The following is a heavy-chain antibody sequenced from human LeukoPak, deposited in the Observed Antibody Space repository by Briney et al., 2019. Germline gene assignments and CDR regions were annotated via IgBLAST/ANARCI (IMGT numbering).Heavy chain of an antibody. CDR3: ARDPTSGYYGSGSLDY. V-gene: IGHV3-33*01. Sequence: GGSLRLSCAASGFTFSSYGMHWVRQAPGKGLEWVAVIWYDGSNKYYADSVKGRFTISRDISKNTLYLQMNRLRAEDTAVYYCARDPTSGYYGSGSLDYWGQGTLVTVSS. D-gene: IGHD3-10*01. CDR2: IWYDGSNK. J-gene: IGHJ4*02. CDR1: GFTFSSYG.